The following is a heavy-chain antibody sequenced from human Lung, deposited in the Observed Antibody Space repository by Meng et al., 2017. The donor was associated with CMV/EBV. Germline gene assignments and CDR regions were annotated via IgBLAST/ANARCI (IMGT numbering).Heavy chain of an antibody. D-gene: IGHD5-18*01. CDR1: GGSIRSGDYY. CDR3: ARALDTAMVTFDY. J-gene: IGHJ4*02. CDR2: IYYSGST. V-gene: IGHV4-30-4*08. Sequence: QVQLQASVPGLVKPSQTLSLTCTVSGGSIRSGDYYWSWIRQPPGKGLKWIGYIYYSGSTYYNPSLKSRVTISVDTSKNQFSLKLSSVTAADTAVYYCARALDTAMVTFDYWGQGTLVTVSS.